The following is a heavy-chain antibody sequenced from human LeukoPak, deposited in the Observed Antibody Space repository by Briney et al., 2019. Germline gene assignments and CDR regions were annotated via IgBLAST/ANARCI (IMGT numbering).Heavy chain of an antibody. V-gene: IGHV4-34*01. D-gene: IGHD1-20*01. CDR1: GGSFSGYY. J-gene: IGHJ4*02. CDR3: AREGNWNVHDY. Sequence: SETLSLTCAVYGGSFSGYYWSWIRQPPGKGLEWIGEINHAGSTNYNPSLKSRVTISVDTSKNQFSLKLSSVTAADTAVYYCAREGNWNVHDYWGQGTLVTVSS. CDR2: INHAGST.